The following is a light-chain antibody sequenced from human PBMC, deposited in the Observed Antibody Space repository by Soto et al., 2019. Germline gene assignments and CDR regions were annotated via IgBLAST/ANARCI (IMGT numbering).Light chain of an antibody. V-gene: IGLV1-51*01. J-gene: IGLJ2*01. CDR3: GTWDSSLSAGVV. Sequence: QPVLTQPPSVSAAPGQKVTISCSGSSSNIGNNYVSWYQHLPGTAPKLLIYDNDKRPSGIPDRFSGSRSGTSATLGITGLQTGDEADYYCGTWDSSLSAGVVFGGGTKLTVL. CDR2: DND. CDR1: SSNIGNNY.